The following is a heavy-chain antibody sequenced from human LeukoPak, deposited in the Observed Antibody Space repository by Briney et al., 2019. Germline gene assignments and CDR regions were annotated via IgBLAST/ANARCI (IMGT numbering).Heavy chain of an antibody. CDR1: GFTFSSYW. V-gene: IGHV3-74*01. CDR2: INSDGRST. D-gene: IGHD2-15*01. CDR3: ARDQPYCSGSICYFDY. J-gene: IGHJ4*02. Sequence: GGSLRLSCVASGFTFSSYWMHWVRQAPGKGLVWVSRINSDGRSTSYADSVKGRFTISRDNAKNTLYLQMNSLRAEDSAVYYCARDQPYCSGSICYFDYWGQGTLVTVSS.